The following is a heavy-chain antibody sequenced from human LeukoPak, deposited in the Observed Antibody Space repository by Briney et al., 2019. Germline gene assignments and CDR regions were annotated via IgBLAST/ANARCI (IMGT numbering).Heavy chain of an antibody. CDR3: ARSGGGWYDY. J-gene: IGHJ4*02. Sequence: TGGSLRLSCAASGFTFSSYWMHWVRQAPGKGLVWVSRINSDGSSTIYADSVMGRFTISRDNAKNTLFLQMNSLRAEDTAVYYCARSGGGWYDYWGQGTLVTASS. CDR2: INSDGSST. CDR1: GFTFSSYW. D-gene: IGHD6-19*01. V-gene: IGHV3-74*01.